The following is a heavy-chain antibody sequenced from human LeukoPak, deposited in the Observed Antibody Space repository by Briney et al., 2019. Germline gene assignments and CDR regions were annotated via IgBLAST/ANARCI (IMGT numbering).Heavy chain of an antibody. J-gene: IGHJ4*02. Sequence: GGSLRLSCAASGFTFSSYAMSWVRQAPGKRLEWVSAISGSGGSTYYADSVKGRFTISRDNAKNTLYLQMNSLRAEDTAVYYCAKEGVSSGWAPSYFDYWGQGTLVTVSS. CDR3: AKEGVSSGWAPSYFDY. CDR1: GFTFSSYA. D-gene: IGHD6-19*01. V-gene: IGHV3-23*01. CDR2: ISGSGGST.